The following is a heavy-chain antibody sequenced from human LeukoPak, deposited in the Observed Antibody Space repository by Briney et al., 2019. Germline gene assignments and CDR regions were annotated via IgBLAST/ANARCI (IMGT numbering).Heavy chain of an antibody. D-gene: IGHD4-23*01. CDR2: INPNSGGT. CDR3: ARGRYGGKGNWFDP. J-gene: IGHJ5*02. V-gene: IGHV1-2*02. CDR1: GYTFTGYY. Sequence: ASVKVSCKAPGYTFTGYYMHWVRQAPGQGLEWMGWINPNSGGTNYAQKFQGRVTMTRDTSISTAYMELSRLRSDDTAVYYCARGRYGGKGNWFDPWGQGTLVTVSS.